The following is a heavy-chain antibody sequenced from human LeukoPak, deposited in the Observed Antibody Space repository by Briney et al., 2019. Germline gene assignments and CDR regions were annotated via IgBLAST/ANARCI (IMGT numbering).Heavy chain of an antibody. CDR3: ARGGSGYDYQDAFDI. CDR1: GGSISSYY. CDR2: IYYSGST. J-gene: IGHJ3*02. Sequence: MASETLSLTCTVSGGSISSYYWSWIRQPPGKGLEWIGYIYYSGSTNYNPSLKSRVTISVDRSKNQFSLKLSSVTAADTAVYYCARGGSGYDYQDAFDIWGQGTMVTVSS. D-gene: IGHD5-12*01. V-gene: IGHV4-59*12.